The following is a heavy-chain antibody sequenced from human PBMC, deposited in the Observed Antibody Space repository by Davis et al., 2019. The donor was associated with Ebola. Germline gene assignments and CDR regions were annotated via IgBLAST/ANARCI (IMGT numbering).Heavy chain of an antibody. J-gene: IGHJ3*02. CDR1: GCTFSSYA. CDR3: ARTITMVQGGAFDI. CDR2: ISAYNGNT. Sequence: ASVKVSCKASGCTFSSYAISWVRQAPGQGLEWLGWISAYNGNTNYAQKLQGRVTMTTDTSTSTAYMDLRSLRSDDTAMYYCARTITMVQGGAFDIWGQGTMVTVSS. V-gene: IGHV1-18*01. D-gene: IGHD3-10*01.